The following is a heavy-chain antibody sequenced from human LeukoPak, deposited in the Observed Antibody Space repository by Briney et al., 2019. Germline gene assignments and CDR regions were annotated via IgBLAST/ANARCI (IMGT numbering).Heavy chain of an antibody. Sequence: GESLKISCKGSGYSFSTYWIAWVRQMPGKGLEWMGIIYPGDSNTKYSPSFQGQVTFSADKSITTAYLQWSSLEASDTAMYYCARQKSWIQPSHSDYWGQGTLVTVSS. J-gene: IGHJ4*02. D-gene: IGHD5-18*01. V-gene: IGHV5-51*01. CDR3: ARQKSWIQPSHSDY. CDR1: GYSFSTYW. CDR2: IYPGDSNT.